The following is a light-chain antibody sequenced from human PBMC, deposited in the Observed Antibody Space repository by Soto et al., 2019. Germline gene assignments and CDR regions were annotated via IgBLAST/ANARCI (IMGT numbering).Light chain of an antibody. J-gene: IGKJ4*01. CDR1: QGVSNL. CDR3: QQRADWPPALT. CDR2: DAS. V-gene: IGKV3-11*01. Sequence: EIVLTQSPDTLSLSPGDRATLSCRASQGVSNLLAWYQQRPGQAPRLLIYDASKRATGVPARFSGSGSGTDFTLTISSLEPEDFAVYYCQQRADWPPALTFGGGTKLDI.